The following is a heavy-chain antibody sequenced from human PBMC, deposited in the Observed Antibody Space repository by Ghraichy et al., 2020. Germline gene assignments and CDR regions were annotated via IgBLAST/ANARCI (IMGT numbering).Heavy chain of an antibody. Sequence: SETRSLTCTVSGGSISSYYWSWIRQPPGKGLEWIGYIYYSGSTNYNPSLKSRVTISVDTSKNQFSLKLSSVTAADTAVYYCARDVGGSYSWYYGMDVWGQGTTVTVSS. J-gene: IGHJ6*02. D-gene: IGHD1-26*01. V-gene: IGHV4-59*01. CDR3: ARDVGGSYSWYYGMDV. CDR2: IYYSGST. CDR1: GGSISSYY.